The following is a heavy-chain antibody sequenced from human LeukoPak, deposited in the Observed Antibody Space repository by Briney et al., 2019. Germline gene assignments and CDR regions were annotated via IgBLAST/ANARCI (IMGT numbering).Heavy chain of an antibody. V-gene: IGHV3-30*18. CDR3: AKALGYSYGTDY. Sequence: GRSLRLSCAASGFTFSNYGMHWVRQAPGKGLEWVAVISYDVSNKYYADSVKGRFTISRDNSKNTLYLQMNSLRADDTAVYYCAKALGYSYGTDYWGQGTLVTVSS. J-gene: IGHJ4*02. CDR2: ISYDVSNK. D-gene: IGHD5-18*01. CDR1: GFTFSNYG.